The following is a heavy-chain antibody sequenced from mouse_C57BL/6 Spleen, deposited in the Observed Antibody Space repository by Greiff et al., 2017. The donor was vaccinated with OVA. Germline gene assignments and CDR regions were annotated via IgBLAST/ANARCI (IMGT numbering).Heavy chain of an antibody. D-gene: IGHD2-4*01. J-gene: IGHJ3*01. CDR2: IDPANGNT. V-gene: IGHV14-3*01. CDR1: GFTIKNTY. Sequence: VQLQQSVAELVRPGASVKLSCTASGFTIKNTYMHWVKQRPEQGLEWIGRIDPANGNTKYATKFQGKATITADTSSNTAYLQLSSLTSEDTAIYYCARSDYDYDWFADWGQGTLVTVSA. CDR3: ARSDYDYDWFAD.